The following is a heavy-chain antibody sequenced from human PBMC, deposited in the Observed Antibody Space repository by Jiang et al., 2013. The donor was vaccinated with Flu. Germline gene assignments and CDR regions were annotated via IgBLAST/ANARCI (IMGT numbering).Heavy chain of an antibody. CDR1: GGSISSSSYY. Sequence: LLKPSETLSLTCTVSGGSISSSSYYWGWIRQPPGKGLEWIGSIYYSGSTYYNPSLKSRVTISVDTSKNQFSLKLSSVTAADTAVYYCARHDDSSGSIDPWGQGTLVTVSS. J-gene: IGHJ5*02. D-gene: IGHD6-19*01. CDR3: ARHDDSSGSIDP. V-gene: IGHV4-39*07. CDR2: IYYSGST.